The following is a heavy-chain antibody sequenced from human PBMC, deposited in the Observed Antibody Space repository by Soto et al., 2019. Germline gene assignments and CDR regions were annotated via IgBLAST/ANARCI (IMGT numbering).Heavy chain of an antibody. CDR1: GGTFSSYA. Sequence: SVKVSCKASGGTFSSYAISWVRQAPGQGLEWMGGIIPIFGTANYAQKFQGRVTITADESTSTAYMELSSLRSEDTAVYYCARERTSSWYRENYYYYGMDVWGRGTTVTVSS. J-gene: IGHJ6*02. CDR3: ARERTSSWYRENYYYYGMDV. V-gene: IGHV1-69*13. D-gene: IGHD6-13*01. CDR2: IIPIFGTA.